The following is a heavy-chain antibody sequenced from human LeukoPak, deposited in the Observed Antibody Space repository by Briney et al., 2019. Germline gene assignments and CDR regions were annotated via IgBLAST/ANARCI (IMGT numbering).Heavy chain of an antibody. CDR2: ISGSGGTT. D-gene: IGHD3-16*01. Sequence: GGSLRLSCAASGFTFSSSAMSWVRQAPGNGLEWVSVISGSGGTTYYADSVKGRFIISRDNAKNTLYLQMNSLRAEDTAVYYCAKVLWLVRGGRYFDYWGQGTLVTVSS. V-gene: IGHV3-23*01. J-gene: IGHJ4*02. CDR3: AKVLWLVRGGRYFDY. CDR1: GFTFSSSA.